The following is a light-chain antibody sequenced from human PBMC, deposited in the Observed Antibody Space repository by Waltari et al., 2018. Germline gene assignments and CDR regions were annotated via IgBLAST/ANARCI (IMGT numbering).Light chain of an antibody. CDR3: QQYGSSPDT. CDR1: QSVSSSY. J-gene: IGKJ2*01. CDR2: GAS. Sequence: EIVLTQSPGTLSLSPGERATLSCRASQSVSSSYLAWYQQKPGQAPRLLIYGASSRATGIPDRFSGSWSGTDFTLTISRLEPEDFAVCYCQQYGSSPDTFGQGTKLEIK. V-gene: IGKV3-20*01.